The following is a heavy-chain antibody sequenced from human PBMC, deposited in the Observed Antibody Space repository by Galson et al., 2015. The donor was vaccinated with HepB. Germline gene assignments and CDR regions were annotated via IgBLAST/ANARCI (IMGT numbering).Heavy chain of an antibody. Sequence: SVKASCKSSGYTFTSYAMHWVRQAPGQRLEWMGWINAGNGNTKYSQKFQGRVTITRDTSASTAYMELSSLRSEDTAVYYCARGYYDILTGYYSAFDYWGQGTLVTVSS. J-gene: IGHJ4*02. D-gene: IGHD3-9*01. CDR2: INAGNGNT. CDR3: ARGYYDILTGYYSAFDY. CDR1: GYTFTSYA. V-gene: IGHV1-3*01.